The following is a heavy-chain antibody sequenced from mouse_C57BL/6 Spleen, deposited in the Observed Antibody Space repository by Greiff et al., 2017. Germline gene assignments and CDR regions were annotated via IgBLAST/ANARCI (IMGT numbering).Heavy chain of an antibody. V-gene: IGHV5-17*01. CDR2: ISRGSSTI. D-gene: IGHD3-3*01. J-gene: IGHJ4*01. CDR1: GFTFSDYG. Sequence: EVHLVESGGGLVKPGGSLKLSCAASGFTFSDYGMHWVRQAPEKGLEWVAYISRGSSTIYYADTVKGRFTFSRDNAKTTLFLQMTSLRSEDTAMYYCARDEGRGAMDYWGQGTSVTVSS. CDR3: ARDEGRGAMDY.